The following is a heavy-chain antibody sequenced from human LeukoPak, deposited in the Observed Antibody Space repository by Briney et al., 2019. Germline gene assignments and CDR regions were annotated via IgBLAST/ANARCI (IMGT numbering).Heavy chain of an antibody. CDR1: GFSFDTYW. J-gene: IGHJ4*02. V-gene: IGHV3-7*01. CDR2: IKPDGSDK. D-gene: IGHD1-7*01. Sequence: GGSLRLSCAASGFSFDTYWMNWVRQAPGKGLEWVARIKPDGSDKNYVDSVKGRCTISRDNARNSVYLQMNSLRAEDTAVYYCARGMELGPDPPDYWGQGTLVAVSS. CDR3: ARGMELGPDPPDY.